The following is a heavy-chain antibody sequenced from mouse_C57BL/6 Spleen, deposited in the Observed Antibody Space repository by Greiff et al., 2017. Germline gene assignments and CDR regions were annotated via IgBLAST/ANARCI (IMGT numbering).Heavy chain of an antibody. D-gene: IGHD3-1*01. V-gene: IGHV3-6*01. CDR3: ASGSTDWYFDV. J-gene: IGHJ1*03. Sequence: EVKLQESGPGLVKPSQSLSLTCSVTGYSITSGYYWNWIRQFPGNKLEWMGYISYDGSNNYNPSLKNRISITRDTSKNQFFLKLNSVTTEDTATYYCASGSTDWYFDVWGTGTTVTVSS. CDR1: GYSITSGYY. CDR2: ISYDGSN.